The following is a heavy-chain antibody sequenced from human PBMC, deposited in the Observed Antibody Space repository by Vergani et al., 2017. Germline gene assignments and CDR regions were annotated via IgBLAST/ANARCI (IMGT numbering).Heavy chain of an antibody. D-gene: IGHD6-19*01. Sequence: EVQLVESGGGLAQPGGSLRLSCAASGFTFSSYWMHWVRQAPGKGLVWVSCINSDGSTTSYADSVKGRFTISRDNAKNTLYLQMNSLRVEDTAIYYCTRLAGTLNWGQGTLVTVSS. J-gene: IGHJ4*02. CDR3: TRLAGTLN. V-gene: IGHV3-74*01. CDR2: INSDGSTT. CDR1: GFTFSSYW.